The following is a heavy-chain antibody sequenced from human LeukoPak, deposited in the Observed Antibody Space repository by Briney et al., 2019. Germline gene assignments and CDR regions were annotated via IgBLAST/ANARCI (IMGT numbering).Heavy chain of an antibody. J-gene: IGHJ6*02. CDR2: IYYSGGT. CDR1: GGSINSFY. CDR3: ARVSPFYDSGGYGMDV. V-gene: IGHV4-59*08. Sequence: SETLSLTCTVSGGSINSFYWSWIRQPPGKGLEWIGYIYYSGGTNYNPSLKSRVTISLDTSQIQFSLRLNSVTAADTAVYYYARVSPFYDSGGYGMDVWGQGTTVTVSS. D-gene: IGHD3-22*01.